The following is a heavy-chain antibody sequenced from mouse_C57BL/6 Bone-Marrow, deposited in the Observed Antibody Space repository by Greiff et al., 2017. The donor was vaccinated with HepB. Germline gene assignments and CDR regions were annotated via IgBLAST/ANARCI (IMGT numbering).Heavy chain of an antibody. V-gene: IGHV14-4*01. CDR2: IDPENGDT. D-gene: IGHD2-2*01. Sequence: VQLKQSGAELVRPGASVKLSCTASGFNFTDYYMHWVKQRPEQGLEWIGGIDPENGDTDYASKFQGKATITADTSSNTAYLQRSSLTAEDTAVYYCTTVYGYGDWFAYWGQGTLVTVSA. CDR1: GFNFTDYY. CDR3: TTVYGYGDWFAY. J-gene: IGHJ3*01.